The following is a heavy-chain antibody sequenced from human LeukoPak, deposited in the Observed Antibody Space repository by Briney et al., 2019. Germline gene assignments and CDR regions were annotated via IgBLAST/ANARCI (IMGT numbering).Heavy chain of an antibody. Sequence: GGSLRLSCATSGFTFDDYGMSWVRQAPGKGLEWVSDINWNGRSTGYADSLKGRFTISRDNAKNSLYLQMNSLRAEDTALYYCARRDTVMVGFEYWGQGTLVTVSS. CDR2: INWNGRST. CDR1: GFTFDDYG. J-gene: IGHJ4*02. V-gene: IGHV3-20*04. CDR3: ARRDTVMVGFEY. D-gene: IGHD5-18*01.